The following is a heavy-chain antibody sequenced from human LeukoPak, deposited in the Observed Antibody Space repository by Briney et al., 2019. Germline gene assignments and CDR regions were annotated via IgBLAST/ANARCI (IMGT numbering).Heavy chain of an antibody. V-gene: IGHV4-34*01. J-gene: IGHJ3*02. CDR2: IDHSGST. Sequence: PSETMSLTCAIYGGSFSNYYWTWIRQPPGKGLEWIGEIDHSGSTNYNPSLKSRVTISVDTSKNQFSLKLSSVTAADTAVYYCAREGPSSYFPRHAFDIWGQGTIVTASS. D-gene: IGHD2/OR15-2a*01. CDR1: GGSFSNYY. CDR3: AREGPSSYFPRHAFDI.